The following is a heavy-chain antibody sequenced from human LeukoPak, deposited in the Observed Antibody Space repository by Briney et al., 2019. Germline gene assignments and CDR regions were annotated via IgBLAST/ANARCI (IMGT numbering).Heavy chain of an antibody. CDR3: ARHLIETYYYDSSGYYPLRNWFDP. V-gene: IGHV4-39*01. Sequence: SETLSLTCTVSGGSISSSNYYWGWIRQPPGKGLEWIGSIYYSGSTYYNPSLKSRVTISVDTSKNQFSLKLSSVTAADTTVYYCARHLIETYYYDSSGYYPLRNWFDPWGQGTLVTVSS. CDR2: IYYSGST. D-gene: IGHD3-22*01. CDR1: GGSISSSNYY. J-gene: IGHJ5*02.